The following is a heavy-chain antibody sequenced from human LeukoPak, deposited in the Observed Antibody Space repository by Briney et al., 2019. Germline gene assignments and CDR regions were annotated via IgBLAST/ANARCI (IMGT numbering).Heavy chain of an antibody. CDR2: ISGSGGST. CDR1: GFTFSSYA. V-gene: IGHV3-23*01. CDR3: TTEGNGYYDFWSGYYTQNDY. Sequence: GGSLRLSCAASGFTFSSYAMSWVRQAPGKGLEWVSAISGSGGSTYYADSVKGRFTISRDNSKNTLYLQMNSLKTEDTAVYYCTTEGNGYYDFWSGYYTQNDYWGQGTLVTVSS. J-gene: IGHJ4*02. D-gene: IGHD3-3*01.